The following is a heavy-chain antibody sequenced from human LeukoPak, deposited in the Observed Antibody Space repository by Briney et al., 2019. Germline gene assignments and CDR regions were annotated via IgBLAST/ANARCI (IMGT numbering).Heavy chain of an antibody. CDR2: ISDSGGAT. J-gene: IGHJ3*02. CDR3: AKDRIFTAGAGAFDI. D-gene: IGHD6-13*01. Sequence: PGGSLRLSCTASGFTFSSYAMSWGRQAPGKGLEWVSAISDSGGATYYADSVKGRFTISRDNSRSALYLQMNSLRAEDTAVYYCAKDRIFTAGAGAFDIWGQGTMVTLSS. V-gene: IGHV3-23*01. CDR1: GFTFSSYA.